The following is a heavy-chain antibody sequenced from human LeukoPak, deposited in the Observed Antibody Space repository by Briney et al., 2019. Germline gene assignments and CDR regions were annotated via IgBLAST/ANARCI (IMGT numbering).Heavy chain of an antibody. V-gene: IGHV3-23*01. J-gene: IGHJ4*02. Sequence: GESLRLSCAAAGFTFSSYAMSWVRQAPGKGLEWVSAISGSGGSTYYADSVKGRFTISRDNSKNTLYLQMNSLRAEDTAVYYCAKENYYGAGSTPPSQFDYRGQGTLVTVSS. CDR1: GFTFSSYA. D-gene: IGHD3-10*01. CDR2: ISGSGGST. CDR3: AKENYYGAGSTPPSQFDY.